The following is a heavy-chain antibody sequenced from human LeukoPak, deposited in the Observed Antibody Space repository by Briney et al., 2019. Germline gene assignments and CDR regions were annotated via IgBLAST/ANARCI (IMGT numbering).Heavy chain of an antibody. CDR1: GFTFSSYW. Sequence: GGSLRLSCAASGFTFSSYWRHWVRQAPGKGLVWVSRINSDGSSTTYADSVKGRFTISRDNAKNTLYPQMNSLRAEDTAVYYCATSTYCSGGGCYSRTFQYWGQGTMVTVSS. V-gene: IGHV3-74*01. CDR2: INSDGSST. CDR3: ATSTYCSGGGCYSRTFQY. D-gene: IGHD2-15*01. J-gene: IGHJ4*02.